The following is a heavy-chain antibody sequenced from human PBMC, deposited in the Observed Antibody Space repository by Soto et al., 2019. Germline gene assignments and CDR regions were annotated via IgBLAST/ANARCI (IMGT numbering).Heavy chain of an antibody. D-gene: IGHD3-3*01. CDR3: AKGGNFDFWSGSRPTDAYDI. CDR1: GFTFSSYA. Sequence: GGSLRLSCAASGFTFSSYAMSWVRQAPGKGLEWVSAISGSGGSTYYADSVKGRFTISRDNSKNTLYLQMNSLRAEDTAVYYCAKGGNFDFWSGSRPTDAYDIWGQGTMVTVSS. V-gene: IGHV3-23*01. CDR2: ISGSGGST. J-gene: IGHJ3*02.